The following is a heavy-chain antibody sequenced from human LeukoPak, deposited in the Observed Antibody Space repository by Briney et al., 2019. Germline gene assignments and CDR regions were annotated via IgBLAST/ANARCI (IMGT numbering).Heavy chain of an antibody. D-gene: IGHD3-22*01. CDR1: GGSFSDYY. CDR2: INHSGST. J-gene: IGHJ4*02. CDR3: ARSATYYYDSSGYYTVDHFDY. V-gene: IGHV4-34*01. Sequence: SETLSLTCAVYGGSFSDYYWSWIRQPPGKGLEWIGEINHSGSTNYNPSLKSRVTISVDTSRTQFSLKLSSVTAADTAVYYCARSATYYYDSSGYYTVDHFDYWGQGTLVTVSS.